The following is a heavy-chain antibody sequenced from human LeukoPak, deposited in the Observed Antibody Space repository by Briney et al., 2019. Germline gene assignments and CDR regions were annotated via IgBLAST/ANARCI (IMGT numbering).Heavy chain of an antibody. V-gene: IGHV1-18*01. J-gene: IGHJ6*03. CDR2: ISAYNGNT. D-gene: IGHD6-19*01. Sequence: GASVKVTCKASGYTFTSYGICWVRQAPEQGLEWMGWISAYNGNTNYAQKLQGRVTMTTDTSTSTAYMELRSLRSDDTAVYYCARVTSNSSGWYRVMRGGWTYYYYYMDVWGKGTTVTVSS. CDR3: ARVTSNSSGWYRVMRGGWTYYYYYMDV. CDR1: GYTFTSYG.